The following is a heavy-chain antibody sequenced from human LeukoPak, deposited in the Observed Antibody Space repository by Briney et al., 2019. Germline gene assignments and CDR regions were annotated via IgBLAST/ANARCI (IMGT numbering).Heavy chain of an antibody. J-gene: IGHJ4*02. D-gene: IGHD3-10*01. CDR1: GGSFSGYY. V-gene: IGHV4-34*01. CDR3: ARDSDYYDY. Sequence: SETLSLTCAVYGGSFSGYYWSWIRQPPGKGLEWIGEINHSGSTNYNPSLKSRVTISVDTSKNQFSLKLSSVTAADTAVYYCARDSDYYDYWGQGTLVTVSS. CDR2: INHSGST.